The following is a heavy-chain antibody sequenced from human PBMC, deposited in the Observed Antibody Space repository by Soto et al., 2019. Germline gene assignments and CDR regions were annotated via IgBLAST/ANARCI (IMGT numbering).Heavy chain of an antibody. CDR2: IYYSGTT. V-gene: IGHV4-28*01. Sequence: PSETLSLTCAVSGYSISSSNWWGWIRQPPGKGLEWIGYIYYSGTTYYNPSLKSRVTISVDRSKNQFSLKLSSVTAADTAVYYCARQYPATYSLALFDYWGQGNQVTVSS. D-gene: IGHD2-15*01. J-gene: IGHJ4*02. CDR1: GYSISSSNW. CDR3: ARQYPATYSLALFDY.